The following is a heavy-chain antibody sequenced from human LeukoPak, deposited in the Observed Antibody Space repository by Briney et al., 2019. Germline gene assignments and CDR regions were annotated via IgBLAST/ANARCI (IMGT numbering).Heavy chain of an antibody. CDR1: GGSISSYY. J-gene: IGHJ4*02. CDR2: ISGSGGST. CDR3: AKGRRWLFPLDY. D-gene: IGHD6-19*01. Sequence: ETLSLTCTVSGGSISSYYWSWVRQAPGKGLEWVSAISGSGGSTYYADSVKGRFTISRDNSKNTLYLQMNSLRAEDTAVYYCAKGRRWLFPLDYWGQGTLVTVSS. V-gene: IGHV3-23*01.